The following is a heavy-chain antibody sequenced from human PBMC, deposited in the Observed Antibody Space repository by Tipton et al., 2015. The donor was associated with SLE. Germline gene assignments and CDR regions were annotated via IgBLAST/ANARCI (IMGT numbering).Heavy chain of an antibody. Sequence: TLSLTCTVSGASIRSGNFYWSWIRQPAGTGLEWIGHTHIGGSSNYNPSLKSRVSISVDTSNNQFSLNLNDVTAADTAVYYCAREGERFLERGGAFDIWGQGTVVTVSS. J-gene: IGHJ3*02. D-gene: IGHD3-3*01. CDR2: THIGGSS. V-gene: IGHV4-61*09. CDR3: AREGERFLERGGAFDI. CDR1: GASIRSGNFY.